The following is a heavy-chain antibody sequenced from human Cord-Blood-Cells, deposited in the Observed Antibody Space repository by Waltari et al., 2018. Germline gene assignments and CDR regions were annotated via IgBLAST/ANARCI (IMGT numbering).Heavy chain of an antibody. V-gene: IGHV3-53*04. J-gene: IGHJ3*02. CDR3: ARAPGQLGAFDI. CDR1: GFTVRRNY. Sequence: EVQLVESGGGLVQPGGSLRLSCAASGFTVRRNYLRWVRQAPGKGLGWVSVIYSGGSTYYADSVKGRFTISRHNSKNTLYLQMNSLRAEDTAVYYCARAPGQLGAFDIWGQGTMVTVSS. D-gene: IGHD6-6*01. CDR2: IYSGGST.